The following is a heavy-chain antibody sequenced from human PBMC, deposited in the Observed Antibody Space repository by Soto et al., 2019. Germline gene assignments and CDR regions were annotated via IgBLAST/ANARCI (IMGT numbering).Heavy chain of an antibody. V-gene: IGHV3-21*01. D-gene: IGHD5-12*01. CDR1: GFTFSSYS. CDR3: ATGGSSGYGEIYPSSDY. J-gene: IGHJ4*02. Sequence: EVQLVESGGGLVKPGGSLRLSCAASGFTFSSYSMNWVRQAPGKGLEWVSSISSSSSYIYYADSVKGRFTISRDNAKNSLYLQMNSLRAEDTAVYYCATGGSSGYGEIYPSSDYWGQGTLVTVSS. CDR2: ISSSSSYI.